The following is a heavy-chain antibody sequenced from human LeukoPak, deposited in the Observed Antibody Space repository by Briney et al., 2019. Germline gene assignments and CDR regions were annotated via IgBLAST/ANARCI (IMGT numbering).Heavy chain of an antibody. CDR3: AKPITMIVVATNLDS. V-gene: IGHV3-23*01. Sequence: GGSLRLSCAASGFTFSSYAMSWVRQAPGKGLEWVSAIDSSGGSTFYADSVKGRFTISRGNSKNTLYLQMNGLRAEDTAVYYCAKPITMIVVATNLDSWGQGTLVTVSS. CDR2: IDSSGGST. CDR1: GFTFSSYA. D-gene: IGHD3-22*01. J-gene: IGHJ4*02.